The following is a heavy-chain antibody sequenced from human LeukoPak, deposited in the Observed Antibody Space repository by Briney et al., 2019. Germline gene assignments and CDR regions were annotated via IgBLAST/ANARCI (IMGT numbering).Heavy chain of an antibody. CDR3: AKGSLGSWYYFDY. D-gene: IGHD6-13*01. CDR1: GFTFSNYA. CDR2: FGRSGSDT. J-gene: IGHJ4*02. Sequence: PGGSLRLSCEASGFTFSNYAMSWVRQAPGKGPEWVSTFGRSGSDTYYSDSVKGRFTIFRDNSKNTLYLQMNSLRDEDTAVYYCAKGSLGSWYYFDYWGQGTLVTVSS. V-gene: IGHV3-23*01.